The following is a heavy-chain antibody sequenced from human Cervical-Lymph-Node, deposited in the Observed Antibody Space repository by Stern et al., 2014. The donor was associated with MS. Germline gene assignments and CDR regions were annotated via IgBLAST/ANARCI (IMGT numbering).Heavy chain of an antibody. CDR3: ARVLPRSPTSHNWLDS. V-gene: IGHV3-11*01. J-gene: IGHJ5*01. CDR2: ISSTSRTT. CDR1: GFTFSDYY. Sequence: QVQLVQSGGGSVKPGGPLRLSCTTSGFTFSDYYMTWIRQTPGKGLECISYISSTSRTTYYADSVKGRFTISRDSANNSLYLQMNSLRVDDTAVYYCARVLPRSPTSHNWLDSWGQGTLVTVSS.